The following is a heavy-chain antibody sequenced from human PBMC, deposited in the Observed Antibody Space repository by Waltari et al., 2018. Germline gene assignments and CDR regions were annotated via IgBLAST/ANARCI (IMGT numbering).Heavy chain of an antibody. D-gene: IGHD2-21*01. V-gene: IGHV4-39*01. J-gene: IGHJ3*02. CDR2: IYYSGST. CDR1: GGSISSSSYY. Sequence: QLQLQESGPGLVKPSETLSLTCTVSGGSISSSSYYWGWIRQPPGKGREWIGSIYYSGSTYYNPSLKSRVTISVDTSKNQFSLKLSSVTAADTAVYYCARHLGLAYCGGDCYSGAFDIWGQGTMVTVSS. CDR3: ARHLGLAYCGGDCYSGAFDI.